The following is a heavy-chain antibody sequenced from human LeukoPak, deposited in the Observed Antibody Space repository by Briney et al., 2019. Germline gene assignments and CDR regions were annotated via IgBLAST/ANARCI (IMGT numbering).Heavy chain of an antibody. D-gene: IGHD6-19*01. CDR2: INPNSGGT. V-gene: IGHV1-2*04. CDR1: GYTFTGYY. CDR3: ARSPVGIAVAWVYIDY. Sequence: ASVKVSCKASGYTFTGYYMHWVRQAPGQGLEWMGWINPNSGGTNYAQKFQGWVTMTRDTSISTAYMELSRLRSDDTAVYYCARSPVGIAVAWVYIDYWGQGTLVTVSP. J-gene: IGHJ4*02.